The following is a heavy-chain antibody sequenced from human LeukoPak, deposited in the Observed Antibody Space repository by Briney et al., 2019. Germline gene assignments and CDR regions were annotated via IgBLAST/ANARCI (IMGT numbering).Heavy chain of an antibody. D-gene: IGHD6-13*01. CDR3: AREEGGQLAEDY. Sequence: SCKASGGTFSSYAMHWVRQAPGKGLEWVAVISYDGSNKYYADSVKGRFTISRDNSKNTLYLQMNSLRAEDTAVYYCAREEGGQLAEDYWGQGTLVTVSS. V-gene: IGHV3-30-3*01. CDR2: ISYDGSNK. J-gene: IGHJ4*02. CDR1: GGTFSSYA.